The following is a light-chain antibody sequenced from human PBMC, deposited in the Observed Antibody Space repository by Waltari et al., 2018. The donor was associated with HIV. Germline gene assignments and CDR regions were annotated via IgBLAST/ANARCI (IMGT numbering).Light chain of an antibody. V-gene: IGKV1-9*01. Sequence: DIQLTQSPSFLSASVGDRVTITCRASQGISSFLAWYQQKPGKAPKLLIYAASTLQSGVPSRFSGSASGTEFTLTISSLQPEDFATFYCQHLNSYPVTFGQGTRLEIK. J-gene: IGKJ5*01. CDR3: QHLNSYPVT. CDR2: AAS. CDR1: QGISSF.